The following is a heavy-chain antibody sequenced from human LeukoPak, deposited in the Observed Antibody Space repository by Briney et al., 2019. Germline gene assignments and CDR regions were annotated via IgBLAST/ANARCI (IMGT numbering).Heavy chain of an antibody. Sequence: RASVKVSCKASGGTFSSYAISWVRQAPGQGLEWIGRIIPILGIANYAQKFQGRVTITADKSTSTAYMELSSLRSEDTAVYYCARGIAVAGISRGFDPWGQGTLVTVSS. D-gene: IGHD6-19*01. CDR3: ARGIAVAGISRGFDP. J-gene: IGHJ5*02. V-gene: IGHV1-69*04. CDR1: GGTFSSYA. CDR2: IIPILGIA.